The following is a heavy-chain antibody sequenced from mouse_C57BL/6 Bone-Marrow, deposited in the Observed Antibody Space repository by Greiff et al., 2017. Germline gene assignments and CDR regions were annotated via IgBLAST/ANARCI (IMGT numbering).Heavy chain of an antibody. Sequence: QVQLKQPGAELVMPGASVKLSCKASGYTFTSYWMHWVKQRPGQGLEWIGEIDPSDSYTNYNQKFKGKSTLTVDKSSSTAYMQLSSLTSEDSAVYYCAPNFSWFAYWGQGTLVSVSA. CDR1: GYTFTSYW. D-gene: IGHD4-1*02. CDR2: IDPSDSYT. V-gene: IGHV1-69*01. CDR3: APNFSWFAY. J-gene: IGHJ3*01.